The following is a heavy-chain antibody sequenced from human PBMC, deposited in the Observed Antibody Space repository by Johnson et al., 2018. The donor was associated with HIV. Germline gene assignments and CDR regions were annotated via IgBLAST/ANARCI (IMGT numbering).Heavy chain of an antibody. D-gene: IGHD3-22*01. Sequence: LVESGGGVVQPGRSLRLSCAASGFTFDDYAMHWVRQAPGKGLEWVSGISWNSGSIGYADSVKGRFTISRDNAKNSLYLQMNSLKTEDTAVYYCARDSSGYSGFDVWGQGTMVTVSS. J-gene: IGHJ3*01. CDR3: ARDSSGYSGFDV. V-gene: IGHV3-9*01. CDR2: ISWNSGSI. CDR1: GFTFDDYA.